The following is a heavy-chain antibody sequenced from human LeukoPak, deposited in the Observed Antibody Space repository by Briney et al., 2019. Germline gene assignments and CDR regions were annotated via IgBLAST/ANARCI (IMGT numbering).Heavy chain of an antibody. Sequence: PGGSLRLSCAASGFTFGSYWMSWVRQAPGKGLEWVANIKQDGSEKYYVDSVKGRFTISRDNAKNSLYLQMSSLRAEDTAVYYCATDRGWRTSGYYLYYFEYWGQGTLVTYSS. CDR3: ATDRGWRTSGYYLYYFEY. V-gene: IGHV3-7*01. J-gene: IGHJ4*02. D-gene: IGHD3-3*01. CDR2: IKQDGSEK. CDR1: GFTFGSYW.